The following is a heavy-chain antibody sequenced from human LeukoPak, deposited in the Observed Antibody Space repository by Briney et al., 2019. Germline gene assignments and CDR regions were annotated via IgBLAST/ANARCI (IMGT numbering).Heavy chain of an antibody. Sequence: SETLSLTCTVSGGSISSYYWSWIRQPPGKGLEWIGYISYSGSTTYNPSLKSRVTISIDTSKNLFSLKVSSVTAADTAVYYCARGRSNYYGMDVWGQGTTVTVSS. CDR2: ISYSGST. D-gene: IGHD1-26*01. J-gene: IGHJ6*02. CDR1: GGSISSYY. CDR3: ARGRSNYYGMDV. V-gene: IGHV4-59*01.